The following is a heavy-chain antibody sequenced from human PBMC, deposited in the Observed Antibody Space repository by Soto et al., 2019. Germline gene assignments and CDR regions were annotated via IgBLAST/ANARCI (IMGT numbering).Heavy chain of an antibody. J-gene: IGHJ4*02. D-gene: IGHD1-7*01. CDR2: IYRTGIT. CDR3: ASRDPGTSVDY. CDR1: CGSFTSNNW. V-gene: IGHV4-4*02. Sequence: TSETLSLTGAVSCGSFTSNNWCTLVRHPPGQGLEWIGEIYRTGITNYNPSLKSRVTISLDKSENQFSLKVTSLTAADTAVYYCASRDPGTSVDYWGQGTLVTVSS.